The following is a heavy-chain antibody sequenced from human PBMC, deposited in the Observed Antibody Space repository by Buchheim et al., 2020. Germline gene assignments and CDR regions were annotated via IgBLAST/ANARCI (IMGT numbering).Heavy chain of an antibody. D-gene: IGHD6-19*01. Sequence: EVQLVESGGGLVQPGGSLRLSCAASGFTFSSYWMHWVRQAPGKGLVWVSRINIDGSSTSYADSVKGRFTISRENAKTKLYLQMNRMRAEDTAVYYCARDGYSSGWFDPWGQGTL. V-gene: IGHV3-74*01. J-gene: IGHJ5*02. CDR3: ARDGYSSGWFDP. CDR1: GFTFSSYW. CDR2: INIDGSST.